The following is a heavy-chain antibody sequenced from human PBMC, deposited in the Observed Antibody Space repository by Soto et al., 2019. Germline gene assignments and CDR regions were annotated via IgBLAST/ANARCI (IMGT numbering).Heavy chain of an antibody. CDR2: INPSGGTT. Sequence: ASVKVSCKASGYTFTRYNVHWVRQAPGQGLEWMAIINPSGGTTYYVQKFEGRVTLTTDTSTSTVYMELSSLRSDDTAVYYCARARGGGSEYFFDYWGQGTLVTVSS. V-gene: IGHV1-46*01. CDR3: ARARGGGSEYFFDY. J-gene: IGHJ4*02. CDR1: GYTFTRYN. D-gene: IGHD2-15*01.